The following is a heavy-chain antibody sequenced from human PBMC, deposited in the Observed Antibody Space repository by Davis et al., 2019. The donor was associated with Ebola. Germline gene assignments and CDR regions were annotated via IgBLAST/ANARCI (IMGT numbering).Heavy chain of an antibody. J-gene: IGHJ4*02. Sequence: GGSLRLSCAVSGFTFTSYCMHWLRQAPGKGLESVVLISYDGDNKYYADSLKGRFTISRDNAKNSLFLQMTSLRDEDTAIYYCVRDITGVGAGGDYWGQGTLVTVSS. CDR1: GFTFTSYC. CDR2: ISYDGDNK. V-gene: IGHV3-30*03. CDR3: VRDITGVGAGGDY. D-gene: IGHD6-13*01.